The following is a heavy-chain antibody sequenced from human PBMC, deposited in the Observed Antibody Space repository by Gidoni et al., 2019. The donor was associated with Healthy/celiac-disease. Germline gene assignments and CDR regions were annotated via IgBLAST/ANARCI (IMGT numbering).Heavy chain of an antibody. CDR1: GFTFSSYW. CDR3: ARSYYYDSSGYWD. CDR2: IKQDGSEK. J-gene: IGHJ4*02. Sequence: EVQLVESGGGLVQPGGSLRLSCAASGFTFSSYWMSWVRQAPGKGLEWVANIKQDGSEKYYVDSVKGRFTISRDNAKNSLYLQMNSLRAEDTAVYYCARSYYYDSSGYWDWGQGTLVTVSS. D-gene: IGHD3-22*01. V-gene: IGHV3-7*01.